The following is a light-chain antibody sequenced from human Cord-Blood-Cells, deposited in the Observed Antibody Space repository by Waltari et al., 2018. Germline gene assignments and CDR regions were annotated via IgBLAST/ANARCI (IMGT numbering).Light chain of an antibody. CDR1: SLRSYY. CDR2: GKN. J-gene: IGLJ1*01. CDR3: NSRDSSGNHYV. Sequence: SSELTQDPAVSVALGQTVRIPCQGDSLRSYYASWYQQKPGQAPVLVTYGKNNRPSGIPDRFSGSSSGNTASLTITGAQAEDEADYYCNSRDSSGNHYVFGTGTKVTVL. V-gene: IGLV3-19*01.